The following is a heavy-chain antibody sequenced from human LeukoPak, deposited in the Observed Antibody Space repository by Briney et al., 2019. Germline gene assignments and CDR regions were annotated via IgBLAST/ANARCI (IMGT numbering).Heavy chain of an antibody. Sequence: PSETLSLTCTVSGGSISSYYWSWIRQPAGKGLEWLGRIYTSGSTNYNPSLKSRVTISVDTSKNQFSLKLSSVTAADTAVYYCARAVAAAGKYYYYYMDVWGKGTTVTISS. D-gene: IGHD6-13*01. J-gene: IGHJ6*03. CDR2: IYTSGST. V-gene: IGHV4-4*07. CDR3: ARAVAAAGKYYYYYMDV. CDR1: GGSISSYY.